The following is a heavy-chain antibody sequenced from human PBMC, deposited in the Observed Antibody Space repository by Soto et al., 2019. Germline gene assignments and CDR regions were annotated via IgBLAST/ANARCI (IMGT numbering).Heavy chain of an antibody. J-gene: IGHJ4*02. D-gene: IGHD3-16*02. CDR1: GASISSDAYY. Sequence: TLSLTCAVSGASISSDAYYWSWIRQHPGKGLEWIGYISYSGSTYYNPSLKSRVTISVDTSKNQFSLKLTSVTAADTAVYYCARYRFSDTWSKFDYWGQGTLVTVSS. CDR3: ARYRFSDTWSKFDY. V-gene: IGHV4-31*11. CDR2: ISYSGST.